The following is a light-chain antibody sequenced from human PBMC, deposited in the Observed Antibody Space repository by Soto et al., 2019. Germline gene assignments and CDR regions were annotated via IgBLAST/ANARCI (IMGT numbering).Light chain of an antibody. V-gene: IGKV3-11*01. CDR3: HQRSNWPIT. CDR2: DTS. CDR1: QSVSSH. Sequence: EIVLTHSPSTLSFSPCERSTLSFMASQSVSSHLVWFQQKPGQAPRLLIYDTSSRATGIPARFSGSGSGTDFTLTISSLEPEDFAVYYCHQRSNWPITFGQGTRLEI. J-gene: IGKJ5*01.